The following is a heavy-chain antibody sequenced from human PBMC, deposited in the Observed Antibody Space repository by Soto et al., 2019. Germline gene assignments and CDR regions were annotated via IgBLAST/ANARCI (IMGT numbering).Heavy chain of an antibody. D-gene: IGHD3-3*01. Sequence: QVQVVESGGGVVQPGRSLRLSCAASGFTFSSFGMHWVRQAPGKGLEWVSLIWYDGSKKSYGDSVKGRFTISRDNSRNTVYLQMNSLRADDTAVYYCALDASYYSLWSGYYPSRNGMDVWGQWTTVTVSS. V-gene: IGHV3-33*01. J-gene: IGHJ6*02. CDR2: IWYDGSKK. CDR1: GFTFSSFG. CDR3: ALDASYYSLWSGYYPSRNGMDV.